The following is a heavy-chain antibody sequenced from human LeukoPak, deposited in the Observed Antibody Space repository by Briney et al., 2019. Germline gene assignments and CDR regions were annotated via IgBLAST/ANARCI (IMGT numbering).Heavy chain of an antibody. D-gene: IGHD2-15*01. CDR2: MNPNSGNT. CDR3: ASGGDIVVDDAFDI. V-gene: IGHV1-8*01. Sequence: EASVKVSCKASGYTFTSYDINWVRQPTGQGLEWMGWMNPNSGNTGYAQKFQGRVTMTRNTSISTAYMELSSLRSEDTAVYYCASGGDIVVDDAFDIWGQGTMVTVSS. J-gene: IGHJ3*02. CDR1: GYTFTSYD.